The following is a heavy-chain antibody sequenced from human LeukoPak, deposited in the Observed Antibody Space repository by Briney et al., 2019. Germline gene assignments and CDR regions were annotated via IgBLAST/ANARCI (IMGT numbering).Heavy chain of an antibody. J-gene: IGHJ4*02. CDR1: GYTFTSYG. V-gene: IGHV1-18*04. CDR3: ARDRLSDILTGYQGPFGY. Sequence: ASVTVSCKASGYTFTSYGISWVRQAPGQGLEWMGWISAYNGNTNYAQKLQGRVTMTTDTSTSTAYMELRSLRSDDTAVYYCARDRLSDILTGYQGPFGYWGQGTLVTVSS. D-gene: IGHD3-9*01. CDR2: ISAYNGNT.